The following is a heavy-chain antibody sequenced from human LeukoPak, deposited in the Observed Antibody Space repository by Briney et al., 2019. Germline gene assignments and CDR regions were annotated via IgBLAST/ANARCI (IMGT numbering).Heavy chain of an antibody. CDR1: GYTFTDYY. CDR3: ARDAYCSGGSCPGEIYF. J-gene: IGHJ4*02. D-gene: IGHD2-15*01. Sequence: ASVKVSCKASGYTFTDYYMHWVRQAPGQGLEWMGWINPNNGGTNYAQSFQGRVTLTRDTSIATAYIELSRLGSDDTAVYYCARDAYCSGGSCPGEIYFWGQGTLVTVSS. V-gene: IGHV1-2*02. CDR2: INPNNGGT.